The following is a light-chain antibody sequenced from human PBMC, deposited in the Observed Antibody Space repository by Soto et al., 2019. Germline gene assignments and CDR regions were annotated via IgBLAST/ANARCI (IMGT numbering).Light chain of an antibody. CDR3: KQSYSTPIT. Sequence: DIQMTQSPSSLSGSAGQRVTITFSSSQSISSYLNWYQQKPGKAPKLLIYAASSLQSGAPSRFSGSGSGTDFTLTISSLQTEDFATYYCKQSYSTPITFGKGTRLEIK. J-gene: IGKJ5*01. V-gene: IGKV1-39*01. CDR1: QSISSY. CDR2: AAS.